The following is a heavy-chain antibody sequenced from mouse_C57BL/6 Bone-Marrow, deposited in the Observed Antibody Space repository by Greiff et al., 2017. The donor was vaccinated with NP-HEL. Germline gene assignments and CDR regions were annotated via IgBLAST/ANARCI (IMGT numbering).Heavy chain of an antibody. V-gene: IGHV1-55*01. CDR1: GYTFTSYW. D-gene: IGHD2-3*01. J-gene: IGHJ3*01. CDR3: ARADGYYGFAWFAY. Sequence: QVQLQQPGAELVKPGASVKMSCKASGYTFTSYWITWVKQRPGQGLEWIGDIYPGSGSTNYNEKFKSKATLTVDTSSSTAYMQLSSLTSEDSAVYYCARADGYYGFAWFAYWGQGTLVTVSA. CDR2: IYPGSGST.